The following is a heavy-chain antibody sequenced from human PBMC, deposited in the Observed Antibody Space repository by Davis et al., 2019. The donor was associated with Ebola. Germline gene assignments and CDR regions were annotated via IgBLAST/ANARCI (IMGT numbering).Heavy chain of an antibody. D-gene: IGHD3-10*01. J-gene: IGHJ4*02. CDR1: GGSISSHY. Sequence: PSETLSLTCTVSGGSISSHYWSWIRQPPGKGLEWIGYIYYSGSTNYNPSLKSRVTISVDTSKNQFSLKLSSVTAADTAVYYCARASRRGYFDYWGQGTLVTVSS. CDR3: ARASRRGYFDY. CDR2: IYYSGST. V-gene: IGHV4-59*11.